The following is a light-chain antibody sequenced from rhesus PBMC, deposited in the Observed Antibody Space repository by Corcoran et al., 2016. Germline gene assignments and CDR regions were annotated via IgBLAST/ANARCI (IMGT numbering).Light chain of an antibody. CDR3: QQHNSYPYS. CDR1: KGISKY. CDR2: DAF. J-gene: IGKJ2*01. Sequence: DIQMTQSPSSLSASVGDTVTITCQASKGISKYLAWYQQKPGKAPKLLIYDAFTLQSGVPSRFSGSGAGTEFTLTSRSLQPEDFATYYCQQHNSYPYSFGQGTKVEIK. V-gene: IGKV1-25*01.